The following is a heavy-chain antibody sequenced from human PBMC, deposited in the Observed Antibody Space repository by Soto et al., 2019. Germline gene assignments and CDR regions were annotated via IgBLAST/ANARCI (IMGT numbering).Heavy chain of an antibody. CDR1: GYTFTGYY. V-gene: IGHV1-2*04. CDR2: INPNSGGT. Sequence: ASVKVSCKASGYTFTGYYMHWVRQAPGQGLEWMGWINPNSGGTNYAQKFQGWVTMTRDTSISTAYMELSRLRSDDTAVYYCARHLDCSGGSCYGGMDVWGQGTTVTVSS. CDR3: ARHLDCSGGSCYGGMDV. J-gene: IGHJ6*02. D-gene: IGHD2-15*01.